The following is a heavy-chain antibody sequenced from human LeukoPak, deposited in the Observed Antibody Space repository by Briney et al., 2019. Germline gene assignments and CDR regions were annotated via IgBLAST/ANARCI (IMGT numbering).Heavy chain of an antibody. CDR2: IYTSGST. Sequence: SETLSLTCIVSGGSISSYYWSWIRQPAGKGLEWIGRIYTSGSTNYNPSLKSRVTMSVDTSENQFSLKLSSVTAADTAVYYCARGATDWIFDYWGQGTLVTVSS. D-gene: IGHD1-26*01. CDR3: ARGATDWIFDY. J-gene: IGHJ4*02. V-gene: IGHV4-4*07. CDR1: GGSISSYY.